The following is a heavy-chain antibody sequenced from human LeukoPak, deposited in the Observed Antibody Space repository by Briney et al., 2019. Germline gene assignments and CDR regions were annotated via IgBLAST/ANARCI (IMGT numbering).Heavy chain of an antibody. CDR2: ISYDGSNK. J-gene: IGHJ6*02. Sequence: PGRSLRLSCAASGFTFSSYAMHWVRQAPGKGLEWVAVISYDGSNKYYADSVKGRFTISRDNSKNTLYLQMNSLRAEDTAVYYCAREEYYDFWSGYYYYYGMDVWGQGTTVTVSS. V-gene: IGHV3-30*04. CDR1: GFTFSSYA. D-gene: IGHD3-3*01. CDR3: AREEYYDFWSGYYYYYGMDV.